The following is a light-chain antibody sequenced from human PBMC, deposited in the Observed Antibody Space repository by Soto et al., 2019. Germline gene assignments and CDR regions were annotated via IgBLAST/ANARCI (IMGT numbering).Light chain of an antibody. CDR1: QSVGSN. CDR2: GAS. J-gene: IGKJ1*01. CDR3: QQYDNWWT. Sequence: EIVMTQSPATLSVSPGERATLPCRASQSVGSNLAWYQKKPGQAPRLLIYGASTRATGIPARFSGSGSGTEFTLTISSLQSEDFAVYYCQQYDNWWTFGQGTRAEIK. V-gene: IGKV3-15*01.